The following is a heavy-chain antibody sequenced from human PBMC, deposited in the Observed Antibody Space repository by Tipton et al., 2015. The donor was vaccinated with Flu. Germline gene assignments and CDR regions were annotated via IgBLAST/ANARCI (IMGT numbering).Heavy chain of an antibody. CDR3: ARDPSLGMPDYFDS. CDR2: IHRTGST. J-gene: IGHJ4*02. V-gene: IGHV4-38-2*02. Sequence: GSLRLSCSVSGDSIGSEYYWAWVRQPPGKGLEWIGNIHRTGSTYFNPSLTKRVTISVDTSKNQFSLRLTSVTAADTAVYYCARDPSLGMPDYFDSWGQGILVTASS. CDR1: GDSIGSEYY. D-gene: IGHD2-2*01.